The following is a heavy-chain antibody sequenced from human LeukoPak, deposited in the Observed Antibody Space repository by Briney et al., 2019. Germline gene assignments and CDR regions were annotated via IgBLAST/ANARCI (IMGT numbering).Heavy chain of an antibody. Sequence: PSETLSLTCDVSGYSISRGYYWGWVRQSPGKGLEWIANIHHSGRTYYNPSLKSRVTISVDMSKNQISLKLTSVTAADTAVYHCTRETIRFCSDPDCLQGEFWGQGALVTVSS. V-gene: IGHV4-38-2*02. CDR2: IHHSGRT. CDR3: TRETIRFCSDPDCLQGEF. D-gene: IGHD2-15*01. CDR1: GYSISRGYY. J-gene: IGHJ4*02.